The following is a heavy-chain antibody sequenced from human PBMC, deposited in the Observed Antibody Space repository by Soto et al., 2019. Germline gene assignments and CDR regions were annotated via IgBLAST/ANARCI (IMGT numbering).Heavy chain of an antibody. J-gene: IGHJ4*02. CDR2: INPTDGST. CDR1: GYTFINYY. CDR3: ARDGVVPAWDSDY. D-gene: IGHD3-3*01. V-gene: IGHV1-46*01. Sequence: ASVKVSCKASGYTFINYYMNWVRQAPGQGLEWMGVINPTDGSTTYAQKFQGRVTMTRDTSTSTVYMEQSSLRSEDTAVYYCARDGVVPAWDSDYWGQGTLVTVSS.